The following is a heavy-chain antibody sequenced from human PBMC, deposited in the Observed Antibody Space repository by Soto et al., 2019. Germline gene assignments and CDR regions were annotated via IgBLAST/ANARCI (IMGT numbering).Heavy chain of an antibody. D-gene: IGHD6-19*01. CDR2: ISYSGDNT. Sequence: GGSLRLSCAASGFTFTTYAMSWVRQAPGRGLEWVSAISYSGDNTYYADSAKGRFTISRDNSKNTLYLQMNSLRGEDTAVYYCVKDRSTSDWYGYFDYWGPGTLVTVSS. CDR3: VKDRSTSDWYGYFDY. J-gene: IGHJ4*02. V-gene: IGHV3-23*01. CDR1: GFTFTTYA.